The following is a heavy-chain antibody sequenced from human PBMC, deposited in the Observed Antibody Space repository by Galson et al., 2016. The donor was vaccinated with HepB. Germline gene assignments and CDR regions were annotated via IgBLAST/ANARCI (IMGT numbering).Heavy chain of an antibody. D-gene: IGHD2-2*01. CDR1: GFTFRDYT. Sequence: SLRLSCAVSGFTFRDYTMSWFRQAPGKGLTWVGFIRSKAYGGTAEYAESVKGRFTISRDDSTRIAYLQMNSLKTEDTAVYYCGRDRQIGLSAAASYWGQGTLVTVSS. V-gene: IGHV3-49*03. CDR3: GRDRQIGLSAAASY. J-gene: IGHJ4*02. CDR2: IRSKAYGGTA.